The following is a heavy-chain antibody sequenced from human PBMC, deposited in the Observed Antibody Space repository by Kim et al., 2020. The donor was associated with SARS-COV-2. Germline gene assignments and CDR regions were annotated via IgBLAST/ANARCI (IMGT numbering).Heavy chain of an antibody. Sequence: GGSLRLSCAASGFTFSDYYMSWIRQAPGKGLEWVSYISSSGSTIYYADSVKGRFTISRDNAKNSLYLQMNSLRAEDTAVYYCARVRNSSSWTYLSTYFDYWGQGTLVTVSS. CDR3: ARVRNSSSWTYLSTYFDY. J-gene: IGHJ4*02. D-gene: IGHD6-13*01. CDR1: GFTFSDYY. CDR2: ISSSGSTI. V-gene: IGHV3-11*04.